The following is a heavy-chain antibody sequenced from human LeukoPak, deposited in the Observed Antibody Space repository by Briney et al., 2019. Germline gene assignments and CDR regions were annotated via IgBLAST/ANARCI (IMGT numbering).Heavy chain of an antibody. J-gene: IGHJ4*02. CDR2: ITHSGGT. D-gene: IGHD3-22*01. V-gene: IGHV4-34*01. CDR3: ATTSRGDSDSSGYYSY. CDR1: DGSLSGSF. Sequence: SETLSLTCTVFDGSLSGSFWTWIRQPPGKGLEWIAEITHSGGTNYNLSLKSRLTISVDTSKNQFSMKLSSVTAADTAVYFCATTSRGDSDSSGYYSYWGQGTLVTVSS.